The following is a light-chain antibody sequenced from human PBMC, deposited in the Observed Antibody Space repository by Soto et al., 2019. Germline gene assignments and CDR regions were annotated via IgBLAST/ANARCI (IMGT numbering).Light chain of an antibody. CDR1: QGISND. Sequence: DIQMTQSPSSLSASVGDRVTITCGARQGISNDLGWYQQKPGKAPKRLIYAASSLQSGVPSRFSGSGSGTEFTLTISSLQPEDFATYCCLQHNSYPLTFGGGTKVDI. V-gene: IGKV1-17*01. J-gene: IGKJ4*01. CDR2: AAS. CDR3: LQHNSYPLT.